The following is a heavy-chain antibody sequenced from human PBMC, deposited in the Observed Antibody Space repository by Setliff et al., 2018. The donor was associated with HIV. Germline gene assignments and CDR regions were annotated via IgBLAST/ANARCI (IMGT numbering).Heavy chain of an antibody. D-gene: IGHD3-22*01. V-gene: IGHV4-34*01. Sequence: PSETLSLTCAVYGGSFSGYCWSWIRQPPGKGLEWIGEIQHSGRINYNPSLKSRVTVSVDTSKNQFSLKLSSVTAADTAVYYCVGSDYYYDSSGYYYYWGQGTLVTVSS. J-gene: IGHJ4*02. CDR1: GGSFSGYC. CDR2: IQHSGRI. CDR3: VGSDYYYDSSGYYYY.